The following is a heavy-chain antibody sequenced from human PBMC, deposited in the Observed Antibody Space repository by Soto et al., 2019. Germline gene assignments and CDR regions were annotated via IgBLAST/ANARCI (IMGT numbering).Heavy chain of an antibody. V-gene: IGHV4-59*01. D-gene: IGHD5-12*01. CDR3: ARGDGYNLYDY. J-gene: IGHJ4*02. CDR2: IYYSGST. CDR1: GGSISSYY. Sequence: QVQLQESGPGLVKPSETLSLTCTVSGGSISSYYWSWIRQPPGKGLEWIGYIYYSGSTNYNPSLQSRVTISVDTSKNQFALKLSSVTAADTAVYYCARGDGYNLYDYWGQGTLVTVSS.